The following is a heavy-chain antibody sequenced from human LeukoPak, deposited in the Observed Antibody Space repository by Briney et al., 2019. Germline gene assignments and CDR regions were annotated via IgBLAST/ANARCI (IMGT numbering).Heavy chain of an antibody. CDR2: INPSGGST. V-gene: IGHV1-46*01. Sequence: ASVKVSCKASGYTFTNYYMHWVRQAPGQGLEWMGIINPSGGSTGYAQKFQGRFTMTRDTSTTTVYMELSSLRSEDTAVYYCARDREEGYNSYYFDSWGQGTLVIASS. CDR3: ARDREEGYNSYYFDS. J-gene: IGHJ4*02. D-gene: IGHD5-24*01. CDR1: GYTFTNYY.